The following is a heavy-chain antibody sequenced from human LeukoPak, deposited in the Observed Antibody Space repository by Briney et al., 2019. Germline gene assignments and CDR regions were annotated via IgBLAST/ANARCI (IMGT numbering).Heavy chain of an antibody. J-gene: IGHJ4*02. D-gene: IGHD6-19*01. CDR2: ISAYNGNT. V-gene: IGHV1-18*01. Sequence: ASVKVSCKASGYTFTSYGISWVRQAPGQGLEWMGWISAYNGNTNYAQKLQGRVTMTTDTSTSTAYMELRSLRSDDTAVYYCARDACWYSSGCPSDYWGQGTLVTVSS. CDR1: GYTFTSYG. CDR3: ARDACWYSSGCPSDY.